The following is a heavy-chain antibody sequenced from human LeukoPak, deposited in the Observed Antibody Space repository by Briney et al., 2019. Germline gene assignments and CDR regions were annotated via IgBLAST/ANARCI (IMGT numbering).Heavy chain of an antibody. CDR1: GGSFSGYY. CDR2: INHSGST. V-gene: IGHV4-34*01. D-gene: IGHD6-19*01. Sequence: ASETLSLTCAVYGGSFSGYYWNWIRQPPGKGLEWIGEINHSGSTNYNPSLKSRVTISVDTSKNQFSLKLSSVTAADTAVYYCARGRGIAVDGKSAHGYWGQGTLVTVSS. J-gene: IGHJ4*02. CDR3: ARGRGIAVDGKSAHGY.